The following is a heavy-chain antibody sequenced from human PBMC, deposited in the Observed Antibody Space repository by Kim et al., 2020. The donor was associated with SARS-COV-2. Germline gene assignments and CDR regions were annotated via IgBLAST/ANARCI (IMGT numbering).Heavy chain of an antibody. J-gene: IGHJ4*02. CDR1: GFTFSSYG. CDR2: ISYDGSNK. CDR3: AKESYDYGDYYFDY. Sequence: GGSLRLSCAASGFTFSSYGMHWVRQAPGKGLEWVAVISYDGSNKYYADSVKGRFTISRDNSKNTLYLQMNSLRAEDTAVYYCAKESYDYGDYYFDYWGQG. D-gene: IGHD4-17*01. V-gene: IGHV3-30*18.